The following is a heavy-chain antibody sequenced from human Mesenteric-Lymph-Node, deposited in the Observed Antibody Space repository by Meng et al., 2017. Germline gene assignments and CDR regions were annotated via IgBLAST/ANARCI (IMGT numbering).Heavy chain of an antibody. Sequence: GESLKISCAVSGSIFSGSDIHWVRQASGKGLEWVGRIKTKRFNYATTYAASVRGRFTISRDDSKNTAYLQINSLKTGDTALYYCTMYSSGHIWGRGTMVTVSS. CDR2: IKTKRFNYAT. V-gene: IGHV3-73*01. CDR3: TMYSSGHI. CDR1: GSIFSGSD. J-gene: IGHJ3*02. D-gene: IGHD6-19*01.